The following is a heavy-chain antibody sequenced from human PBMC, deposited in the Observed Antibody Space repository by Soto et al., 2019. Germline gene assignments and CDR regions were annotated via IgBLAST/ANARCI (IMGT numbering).Heavy chain of an antibody. CDR2: TYYRSKWYN. J-gene: IGHJ5*02. CDR3: ARALHYDILTGYSLYNWFDP. CDR1: GDSVSSNSAA. D-gene: IGHD3-9*01. Sequence: SHTLSLTCVISGDSVSSNSAAWNWIRQSPSRGLEWLGRTYYRSKWYNDDAVSVKSRITSNPDTSKNQFSLQLNSVTPEDTAVYYCARALHYDILTGYSLYNWFDPWGQGTLVTVSS. V-gene: IGHV6-1*01.